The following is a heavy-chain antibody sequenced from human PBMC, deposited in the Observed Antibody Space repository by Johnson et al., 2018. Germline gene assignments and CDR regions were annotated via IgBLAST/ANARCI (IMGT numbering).Heavy chain of an antibody. Sequence: VQLVESGGGLVQPGGSLRLSCAASGFTFSRYAMTWVRQAPGKGLEWVSAISDRGGSTYYADSVKGRFTISRDNSKNTLYLQMNSLSVEDTAVYYCAKRVVGTAPYYYYMDVWGKGTTVTVSS. J-gene: IGHJ6*03. CDR1: GFTFSRYA. V-gene: IGHV3-23*04. CDR2: ISDRGGST. D-gene: IGHD2-21*02. CDR3: AKRVVGTAPYYYYMDV.